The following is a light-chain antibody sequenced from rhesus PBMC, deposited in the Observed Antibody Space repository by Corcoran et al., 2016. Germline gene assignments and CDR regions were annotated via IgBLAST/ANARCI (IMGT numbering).Light chain of an antibody. J-gene: IGKJ3*01. CDR1: QAISSY. Sequence: DIQMTQSPSSLSASVGDTVTITCRASQAISSYLNWFQQQPGKAPDLLIYAASSLESGVPSRFSGSGSGTDFTLTISSLYPEDFAVYYCLQYNSYPFTFGPGTKLDIK. CDR2: AAS. CDR3: LQYNSYPFT. V-gene: IGKV1-28*02.